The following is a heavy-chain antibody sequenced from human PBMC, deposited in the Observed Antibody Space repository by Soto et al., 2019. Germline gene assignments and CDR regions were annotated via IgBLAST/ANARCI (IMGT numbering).Heavy chain of an antibody. J-gene: IGHJ6*02. CDR3: AKNGHPPYYYYGMDV. V-gene: IGHV1-18*01. Sequence: GASVKVSCKASGYSFTTYGISWVRRAPGQGLEWMGWISGYNGDTNNAQKFQDRVTMTIDRSTTTAYLELRSLTSDDTAVYYCAKNGHPPYYYYGMDVLG. CDR1: GYSFTTYG. CDR2: ISGYNGDT. D-gene: IGHD2-8*01.